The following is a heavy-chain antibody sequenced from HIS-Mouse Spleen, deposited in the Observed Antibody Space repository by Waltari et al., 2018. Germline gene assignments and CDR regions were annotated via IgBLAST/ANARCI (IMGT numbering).Heavy chain of an antibody. CDR3: ARGFTYYDFWSGYYYYYYYGMDV. D-gene: IGHD3-3*01. Sequence: FTFSSYWMHWVRQAPGNGLVWVSRINSDGSSTSYADSVKGRFTISRDNAKNTLYLQMNSLRAEDTAVYYCARGFTYYDFWSGYYYYYYYGMDVWGQGTTVTVSS. J-gene: IGHJ6*02. V-gene: IGHV3-74*01. CDR1: FTFSSYW. CDR2: INSDGSST.